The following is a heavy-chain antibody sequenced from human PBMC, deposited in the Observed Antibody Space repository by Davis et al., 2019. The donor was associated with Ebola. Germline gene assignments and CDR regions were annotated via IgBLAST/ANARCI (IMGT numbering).Heavy chain of an antibody. CDR3: ARMELRGDSGSAFDI. Sequence: AASVKVSCKASGYTFTNYYMHWVRQAPGLGLEWMGVINPGGGSTTYAQKFQGRVTMTRDTSTSTVYLELSRLRPEDTALYYCARMELRGDSGSAFDIWGQGTMVTVSS. V-gene: IGHV1-46*01. J-gene: IGHJ3*02. CDR1: GYTFTNYY. D-gene: IGHD1-7*01. CDR2: INPGGGST.